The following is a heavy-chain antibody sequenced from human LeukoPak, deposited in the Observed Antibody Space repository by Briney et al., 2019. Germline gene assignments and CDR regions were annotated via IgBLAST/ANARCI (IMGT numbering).Heavy chain of an antibody. D-gene: IGHD6-13*01. CDR3: ARHLNSSSWLVYFDY. CDR1: GFTFSDYY. Sequence: GGSLRLSCAASGFTFSDYYTSWIRQAPGKGLEWVSYISSSSSYTNYADSVKGRFTISRDNAKNSLYLQMNSLRAEDTAVYYCARHLNSSSWLVYFDYWGQGTLVTVSS. CDR2: ISSSSSYT. J-gene: IGHJ4*02. V-gene: IGHV3-11*06.